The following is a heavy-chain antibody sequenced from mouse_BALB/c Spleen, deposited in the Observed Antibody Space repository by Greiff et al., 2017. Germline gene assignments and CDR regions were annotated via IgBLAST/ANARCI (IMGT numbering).Heavy chain of an antibody. CDR3: ARGDYDGAPGFAY. CDR2: IDPENGNT. D-gene: IGHD2-4*01. V-gene: IGHV14-1*02. J-gene: IGHJ3*01. Sequence: EVQLQQSGAELVRPGALVKLSCKASGFNIKDYYMHWVKQRPEQGLEWIGWIDPENGNTIYDPKFQGKASITADTSSNTAYLQLSSLTSEDTAVYYCARGDYDGAPGFAYWGQGTLVTVSA. CDR1: GFNIKDYY.